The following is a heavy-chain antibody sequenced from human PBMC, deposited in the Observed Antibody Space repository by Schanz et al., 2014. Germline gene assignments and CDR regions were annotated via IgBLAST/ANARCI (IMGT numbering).Heavy chain of an antibody. V-gene: IGHV3-33*08. CDR2: IWSDGSTK. D-gene: IGHD2-15*01. Sequence: GQLLESGGGLIQPGGSLRLSCAASGFTFSSYAMSWVRQAPGKGLEWVAVIWSDGSTKYYADSVKGRFTISRDNSKNTLYLQMNSLRAEDTAVYYCARDRGYCSGGSCLTFDYWGQGTLVTVSS. CDR3: ARDRGYCSGGSCLTFDY. CDR1: GFTFSSYA. J-gene: IGHJ4*02.